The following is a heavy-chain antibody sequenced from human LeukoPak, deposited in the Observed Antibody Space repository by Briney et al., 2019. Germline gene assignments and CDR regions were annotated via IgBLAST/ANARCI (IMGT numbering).Heavy chain of an antibody. Sequence: PGGSLRLSCAASGFTFIIYGMNWVRQAPGKRQEWVSYISSSSDSIYYADSVKGRFPIYRDNAENSLYLKMNSVGDEDTAVYYCARAMRSGYDYWGQGTLVTVSS. V-gene: IGHV3-48*02. CDR3: ARAMRSGYDY. CDR1: GFTFIIYG. J-gene: IGHJ4*02. D-gene: IGHD5-12*01. CDR2: ISSSSDSI.